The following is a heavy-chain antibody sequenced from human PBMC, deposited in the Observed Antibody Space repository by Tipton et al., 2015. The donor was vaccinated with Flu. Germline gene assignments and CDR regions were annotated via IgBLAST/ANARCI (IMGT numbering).Heavy chain of an antibody. J-gene: IGHJ3*02. Sequence: VQLVQSGAEVKKPGESLKISCKVSGYSFTNFWIGWVRQMPGKGLEWMGIIYLDDSDIRYSPSFQGQVTISADKSIRTAYLQWSSLKASDTAMYYCAREDYYDSSGQSSSYPFDIWGQGTMVTVSS. CDR2: IYLDDSDI. V-gene: IGHV5-51*03. D-gene: IGHD3-22*01. CDR1: GYSFTNFW. CDR3: AREDYYDSSGQSSSYPFDI.